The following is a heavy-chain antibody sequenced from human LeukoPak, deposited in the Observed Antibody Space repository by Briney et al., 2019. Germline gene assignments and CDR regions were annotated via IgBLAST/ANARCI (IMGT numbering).Heavy chain of an antibody. Sequence: GGSLRLSCAASGFTFDDYTMHWVRQAPGKGLEWVSLISWDGGSTYYADSVKGRFTISRDNSKNSLYLQMNSLRTEDTALYYCGKGMEYSSSSGIDYWGQGTLVTVSS. J-gene: IGHJ4*02. CDR2: ISWDGGST. V-gene: IGHV3-43*01. CDR3: GKGMEYSSSSGIDY. CDR1: GFTFDDYT. D-gene: IGHD6-6*01.